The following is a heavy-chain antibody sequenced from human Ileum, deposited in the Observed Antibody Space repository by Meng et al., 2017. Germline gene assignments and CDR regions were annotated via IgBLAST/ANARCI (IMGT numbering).Heavy chain of an antibody. CDR1: AGSITSGDYY. CDR2: IFYTGAT. Sequence: QVHLQESGPGPVKLSQILSLNCPVSAGSITSGDYYWSWIRQPPGKGLEWIGYIFYTGATYSNPSLKSRVTVSLDTSKSQFSLKLSSVTAADTAIYYCVSERRRSYFFDYWGQGTLVTVSS. V-gene: IGHV4-30-4*01. J-gene: IGHJ4*02. CDR3: VSERRRSYFFDY.